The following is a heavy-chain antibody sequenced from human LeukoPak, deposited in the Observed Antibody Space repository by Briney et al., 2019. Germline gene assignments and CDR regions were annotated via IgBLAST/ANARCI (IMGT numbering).Heavy chain of an antibody. V-gene: IGHV4-61*02. CDR3: AREGDYYGSGSYYTPSDY. D-gene: IGHD3-10*01. Sequence: PSETLSLTCTVSGGSISSGSYYWSWIRQPAGKGLEWIGRIYTSGSTNYNPSLKSRVTISVDTSKSQFSPKLSSVTAADTAVYYCAREGDYYGSGSYYTPSDYWGQGTLVTVSS. J-gene: IGHJ4*02. CDR1: GGSISSGSYY. CDR2: IYTSGST.